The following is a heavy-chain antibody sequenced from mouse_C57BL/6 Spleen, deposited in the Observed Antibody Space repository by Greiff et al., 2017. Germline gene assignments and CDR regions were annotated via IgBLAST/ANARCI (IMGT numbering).Heavy chain of an antibody. V-gene: IGHV5-17*01. CDR1: GFTFSDYG. Sequence: EVQLVESGGGLVKPGGSLKLSCAASGFTFSDYGMHWVRQAPEKGLEWVAYISSGSSTIYYADTVKGRFTISRDNAKNTLFLQMTSLRSEDTAMYYCARNYYGYDEDAMDYWGQGTSVTVSS. J-gene: IGHJ4*01. D-gene: IGHD2-2*01. CDR2: ISSGSSTI. CDR3: ARNYYGYDEDAMDY.